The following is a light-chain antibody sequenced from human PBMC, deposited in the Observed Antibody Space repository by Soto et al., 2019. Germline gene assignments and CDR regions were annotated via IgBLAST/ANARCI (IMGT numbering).Light chain of an antibody. Sequence: IVMTQSPATLSVSPGERATLSRRASQSVGGDLAWYQRKPGQAPRLLIYGASSRAPGIPARFSGSGSGTEFTLTISSLEPEDFAVYYCQQRSNWPLTFGGGTKVDIK. V-gene: IGKV3-15*01. CDR3: QQRSNWPLT. J-gene: IGKJ4*01. CDR2: GAS. CDR1: QSVGGD.